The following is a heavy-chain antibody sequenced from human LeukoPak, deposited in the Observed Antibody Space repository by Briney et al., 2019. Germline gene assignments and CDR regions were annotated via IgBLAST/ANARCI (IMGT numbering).Heavy chain of an antibody. V-gene: IGHV1-46*01. D-gene: IGHD2-15*01. Sequence: ASVKVSCKASGYTFTSYYMHWVRQAPGQGLEWMGIINPSGGSTSYAQKFQGRVTMTRDTSTSTVYMELSSLRSEDTAVYYCARDICSGGSCYAGDYWGQGTLVTVSS. J-gene: IGHJ4*02. CDR3: ARDICSGGSCYAGDY. CDR1: GYTFTSYY. CDR2: INPSGGST.